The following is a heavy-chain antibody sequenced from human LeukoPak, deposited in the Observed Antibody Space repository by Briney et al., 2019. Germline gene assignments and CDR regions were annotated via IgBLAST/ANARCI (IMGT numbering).Heavy chain of an antibody. Sequence: GGSLRLSCAASGFTFSSYWMSWVRQAPGKGLERVANIKQDGSEKYYVDSVKGRFTISRDNAKNSLYLQMNSLRAEDTAVYYCARTATYYDILTGFSPDAFDIWGQGTMVTVSS. CDR3: ARTATYYDILTGFSPDAFDI. D-gene: IGHD3-9*01. CDR2: IKQDGSEK. V-gene: IGHV3-7*01. CDR1: GFTFSSYW. J-gene: IGHJ3*02.